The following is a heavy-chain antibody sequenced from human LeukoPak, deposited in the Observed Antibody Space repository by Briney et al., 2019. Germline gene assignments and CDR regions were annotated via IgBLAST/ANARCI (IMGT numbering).Heavy chain of an antibody. CDR2: ISGSSTI. V-gene: IGHV3-48*01. J-gene: IGHJ3*02. CDR1: GFTFSSYS. Sequence: GGSLRLSCAASGFTFSSYSMNWVRQAPGKGLEWVSYISGSSTIYYADSVKGRFTISRDNAKNSLYLQMNSLRAEDTAVYYCARDDYGDYEMDSFDIWGQGTMVTVSS. D-gene: IGHD4-17*01. CDR3: ARDDYGDYEMDSFDI.